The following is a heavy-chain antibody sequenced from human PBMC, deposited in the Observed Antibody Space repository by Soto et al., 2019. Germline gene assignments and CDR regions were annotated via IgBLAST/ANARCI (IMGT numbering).Heavy chain of an antibody. Sequence: QVQLVQSGAEVKKPGSSVKVSCKASGGTFSSYAIIWVRQAPGQGLEWMGGIIPIFGTANYAQKFQGRVTITADESTSTAYMELSSLRSEDTAVYYCASGRGTYYYDSSGYWRFDYWGQGTLVTVSS. CDR3: ASGRGTYYYDSSGYWRFDY. J-gene: IGHJ4*02. CDR2: IIPIFGTA. D-gene: IGHD3-22*01. CDR1: GGTFSSYA. V-gene: IGHV1-69*01.